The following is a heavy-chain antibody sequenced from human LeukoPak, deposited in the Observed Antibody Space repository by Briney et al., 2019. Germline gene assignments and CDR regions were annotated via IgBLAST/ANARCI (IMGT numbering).Heavy chain of an antibody. CDR2: IYYSGST. CDR1: GGSISSYY. CDR3: ARHGKATVGGAFDI. Sequence: SETLSLTCTVSGGSISSYYWSWIRQPPGKGLEWIGYIYYSGSTNYNPSLKSRVTISVDTSKNQFSLKLSSVTAADTAVYYCARHGKATVGGAFDIWGQGTMVTVSS. D-gene: IGHD4-23*01. J-gene: IGHJ3*02. V-gene: IGHV4-59*08.